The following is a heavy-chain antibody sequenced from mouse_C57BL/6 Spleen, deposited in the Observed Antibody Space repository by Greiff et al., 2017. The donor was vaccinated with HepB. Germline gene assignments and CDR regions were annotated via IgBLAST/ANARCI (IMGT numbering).Heavy chain of an antibody. V-gene: IGHV1-76*01. CDR1: GYTFTDYY. CDR3: ARWGTTDWYFDV. D-gene: IGHD1-1*01. Sequence: QVQLQQSGAELVRPGASVKLSCKASGYTFTDYYINWVKQRPGQGLEWIARIYPGSGNTYYNEKFKGKATLTAEKSSSTAYMQLSSLTSEDSAVYFCARWGTTDWYFDVWGTGTTVTVSS. CDR2: IYPGSGNT. J-gene: IGHJ1*03.